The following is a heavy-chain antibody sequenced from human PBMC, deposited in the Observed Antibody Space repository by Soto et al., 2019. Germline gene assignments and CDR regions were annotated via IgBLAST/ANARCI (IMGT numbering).Heavy chain of an antibody. CDR1: GGSISYEYYH. CDR2: IHYSGSI. V-gene: IGHV4-30-4*08. D-gene: IGHD2-21*02. J-gene: IGHJ6*02. Sequence: QVQLQQSGPGLVKPSQTLSLTCTVSGGSISYEYYHWTWIRQSPGKGLEWIGYIHYSGSIIYNPSFKSRVTISVDTSKKQFYLQLSSVTAADTAVYFCAREDDGGDRDYYGLDVWGQGTTVTVSS. CDR3: AREDDGGDRDYYGLDV.